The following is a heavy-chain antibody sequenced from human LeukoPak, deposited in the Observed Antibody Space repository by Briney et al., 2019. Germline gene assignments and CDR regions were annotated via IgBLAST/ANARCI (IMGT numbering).Heavy chain of an antibody. CDR2: IYPGESDT. V-gene: IGHV5-51*01. D-gene: IGHD1-1*01. CDR1: GYSFTRYW. CDR3: ARRVGRTGTIDFDY. J-gene: IGHJ4*02. Sequence: GESLKISCKGSGYSFTRYWIGWVRQMPGKGLEWMGTIYPGESDTRYSPSFQGQVTISADKSISTAYLQWSSLKASDTAMYYWARRVGRTGTIDFDYWGQGTPVTVSS.